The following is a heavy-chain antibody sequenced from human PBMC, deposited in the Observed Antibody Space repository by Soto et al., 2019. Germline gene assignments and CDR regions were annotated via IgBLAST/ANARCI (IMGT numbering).Heavy chain of an antibody. CDR2: IYYSGST. V-gene: IGHV4-31*03. D-gene: IGHD6-25*01. Sequence: QVQLQESGPGLVKPSQTLSLTCTVSGGSISSGGYYWSWIRQHPGKGLEWIGNIYYSGSTYYNPSLKSRVPISVDTSKNQFSLKLSSVTAADTAVYYCAREAAGILNWFDPWGQGTLVTVSS. CDR3: AREAAGILNWFDP. CDR1: GGSISSGGYY. J-gene: IGHJ5*02.